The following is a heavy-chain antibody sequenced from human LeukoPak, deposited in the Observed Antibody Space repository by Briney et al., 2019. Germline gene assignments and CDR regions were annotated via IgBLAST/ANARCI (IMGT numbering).Heavy chain of an antibody. CDR1: EFTFSRYA. J-gene: IGHJ6*04. Sequence: GGSVRLSCAASEFTFSRYAMHWVRQAPGQGLEWLVVISHDGSNNYYADSVKGSLTMSRDNCQNSLDVHMISLSDEAADLYSCAELGITMIGGVWGKGTTVTISS. D-gene: IGHD3-10*02. V-gene: IGHV3-30*04. CDR3: AELGITMIGGV. CDR2: ISHDGSNN.